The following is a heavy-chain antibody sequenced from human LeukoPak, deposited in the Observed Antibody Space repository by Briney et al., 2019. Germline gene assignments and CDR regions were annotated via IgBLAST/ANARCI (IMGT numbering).Heavy chain of an antibody. D-gene: IGHD1-26*01. CDR2: IYRGGDP. CDR1: GFTVSSNY. J-gene: IGHJ4*02. Sequence: PGGSLRLSCAASGFTVSSNYMNWVRQAPGKGLDWVSAIYRGGDPYYADSVKGRFTISRDNSKNTLDLQMTGLRAEDTAVYYCARERGRGRDSPWFDYWGQGTLVTVSS. CDR3: ARERGRGRDSPWFDY. V-gene: IGHV3-53*01.